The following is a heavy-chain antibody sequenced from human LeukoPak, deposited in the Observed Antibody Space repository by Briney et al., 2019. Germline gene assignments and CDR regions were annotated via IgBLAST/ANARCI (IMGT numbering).Heavy chain of an antibody. D-gene: IGHD5-24*01. CDR1: AFSFGSYW. CDR2: MKHDGIEK. V-gene: IGHV3-7*05. J-gene: IGHJ4*02. Sequence: GGSLRLSCVAFAFSFGSYWMAWVRQAPGKGLEWVANMKHDGIEKYHVDSVKGRFTISRDNTKNPLYLHMRNLSIEDTAVYYCAREGREGYNYPALDFWGQGILVTVSS. CDR3: AREGREGYNYPALDF.